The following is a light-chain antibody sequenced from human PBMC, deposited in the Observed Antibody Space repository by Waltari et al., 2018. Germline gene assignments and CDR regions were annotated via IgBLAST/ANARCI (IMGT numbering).Light chain of an antibody. CDR1: SNDVGVYNS. Sequence: QSALTQPASVSRSPGQSVTIFCAGTSNDVGVYNSVSWYQEHPGQAPRVIIYDVSDRPSGVSDRFSGSKSGNTASLTISGLQAEDEADYYCSSQSSNDVVLFGGGTKLTVL. CDR3: SSQSSNDVVL. J-gene: IGLJ2*01. V-gene: IGLV2-14*01. CDR2: DVS.